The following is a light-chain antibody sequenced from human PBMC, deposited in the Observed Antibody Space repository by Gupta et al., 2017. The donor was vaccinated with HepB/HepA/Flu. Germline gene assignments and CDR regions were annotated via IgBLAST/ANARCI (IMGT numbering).Light chain of an antibody. J-gene: IGKJ3*01. CDR2: AAS. CDR3: QKSYGAPT. V-gene: IGKV1-39*01. Sequence: DIQMTQSPSSLSASVGDRVTITCRASQSVSTYLNWYKQNPGKAPKLLIYAASTLQSGVPSRFSGSGSGTDFTLTISSLEPEDFATYYCQKSYGAPTFGPGTKVDLK. CDR1: QSVSTY.